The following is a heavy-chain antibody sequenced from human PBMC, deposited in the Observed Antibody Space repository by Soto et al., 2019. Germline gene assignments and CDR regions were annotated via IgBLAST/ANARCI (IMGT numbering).Heavy chain of an antibody. CDR2: IDSRGRTI. V-gene: IGHV3-11*01. CDR3: ARQAARNYFDF. Sequence: QVQLSQFGGGLVQPGESLSLSCSGSGFTFGDFTMSWIRQAPGKGLEWVSYIDSRGRTISYADSVKGRFTISRDKAKNSLYLQMNSLRAEDTAVYYCARQAARNYFDFWGQGTPVTVSS. CDR1: GFTFGDFT. J-gene: IGHJ4*02. D-gene: IGHD6-6*01.